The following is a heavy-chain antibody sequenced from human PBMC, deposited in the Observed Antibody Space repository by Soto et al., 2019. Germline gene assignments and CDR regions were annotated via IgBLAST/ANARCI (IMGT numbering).Heavy chain of an antibody. CDR2: IYYSGAT. D-gene: IGHD3-10*01. CDR3: ARLSPMAFAGGAYYYSMDV. V-gene: IGHV4-61*01. J-gene: IGHJ6*02. CDR1: GDSVSCATYY. Sequence: QVLLQESGPGLVKPSETLSLTCSVSGDSVSCATYYWSWIRQPPGKELEWIGYIYYSGATNHNPSLTSRVSISLDMSKNQVSLRLTSVTAADTAVYYCARLSPMAFAGGAYYYSMDVWGQGTTVTVSS.